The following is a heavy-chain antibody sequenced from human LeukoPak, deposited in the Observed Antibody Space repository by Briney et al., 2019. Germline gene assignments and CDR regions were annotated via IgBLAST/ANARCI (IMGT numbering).Heavy chain of an antibody. D-gene: IGHD3-10*01. CDR3: ARGGYYGSGSSPPYYYYYMDV. CDR2: IIPIFGTA. Sequence: GASVKVSCKASGGTFSSYAISWVRQAPGQGLEWMGGIIPIFGTANFAQKFQGRVTITTDESTSTAYMELSSLRFEDTAVYYCARGGYYGSGSSPPYYYYYMDVWGKGTTVTVSS. V-gene: IGHV1-69*05. J-gene: IGHJ6*03. CDR1: GGTFSSYA.